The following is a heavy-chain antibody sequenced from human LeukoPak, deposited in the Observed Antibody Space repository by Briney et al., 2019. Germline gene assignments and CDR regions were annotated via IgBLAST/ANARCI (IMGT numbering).Heavy chain of an antibody. D-gene: IGHD3-22*01. CDR3: ARDTYYYDSSGYFSVNYFDY. CDR1: GGSIRSYY. V-gene: IGHV4-4*07. J-gene: IGHJ4*02. CDR2: IYTSGST. Sequence: SETLSLTCTVSGGSIRSYYWSWIRQPAGKGLAWIGRIYTSGSTNYNPALKSRVTMSVDTSKNQCSLKLSSVTAADTAVYYCARDTYYYDSSGYFSVNYFDYWGQGTLVTVSS.